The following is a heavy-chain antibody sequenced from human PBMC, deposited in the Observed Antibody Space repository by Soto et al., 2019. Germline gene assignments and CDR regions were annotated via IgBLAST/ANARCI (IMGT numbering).Heavy chain of an antibody. D-gene: IGHD3-22*01. CDR2: IKSKTDGGTT. Sequence: GGSLRLSCAASGFTFSNAWMSWVRQAPGKGLEWVGRIKSKTDGGTTDYAAPVKGRFTISRDDSKNTLYLQMNSLKTEDTAVYYCTTDLLVVKGVMGFYFDYWGQGTLVTVSS. CDR1: GFTFSNAW. J-gene: IGHJ4*02. CDR3: TTDLLVVKGVMGFYFDY. V-gene: IGHV3-15*01.